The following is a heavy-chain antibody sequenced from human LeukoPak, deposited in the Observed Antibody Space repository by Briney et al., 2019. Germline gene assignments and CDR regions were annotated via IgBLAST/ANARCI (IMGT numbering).Heavy chain of an antibody. CDR1: GFTVSSNY. CDR3: ARGEDIVVVVAHY. CDR2: IKRDGSEK. Sequence: GGSLRLSCAASGFTVSSNYMSWVRQAPGKGLEWVANIKRDGSEKYYVDSVKGRFIISRDNSKNTLYLQMNSLRAEDTAVYYCARGEDIVVVVAHYWGQGTLVTVSS. J-gene: IGHJ4*02. D-gene: IGHD2-15*01. V-gene: IGHV3-7*01.